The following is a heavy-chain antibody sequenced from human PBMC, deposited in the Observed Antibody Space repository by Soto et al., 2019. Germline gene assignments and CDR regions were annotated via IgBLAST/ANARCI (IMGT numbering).Heavy chain of an antibody. CDR3: SRLQRSGDGYDY. J-gene: IGHJ4*02. D-gene: IGHD3-10*01. CDR1: GFSFSSNS. CDR2: ISDSADRI. V-gene: IGHV3-23*01. Sequence: PGGSLRLSCKASGFSFSSNSMGWLRQAPGKGLDWVSSISDSADRIYYADSVKGRFIISRDDPKSIAYLQMDSLKTEDTAVYYCSRLQRSGDGYDYWGQGTLVTVSS.